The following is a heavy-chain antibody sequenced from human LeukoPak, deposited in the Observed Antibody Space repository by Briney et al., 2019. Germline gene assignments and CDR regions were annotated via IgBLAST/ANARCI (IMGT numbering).Heavy chain of an antibody. J-gene: IGHJ6*03. CDR3: ARDGYYYGSGSYYYYMDV. Sequence: SETLSLTCTVSGGSISSGSYYWSWIRQPAGKGLEWIGRIYTSGSTNYNPSLKSRVTISVDTSKNQFSLKLSSVTAADTAVYYCARDGYYYGSGSYYYYMDVWGKGTTVTISS. V-gene: IGHV4-61*02. D-gene: IGHD3-10*01. CDR1: GGSISSGSYY. CDR2: IYTSGST.